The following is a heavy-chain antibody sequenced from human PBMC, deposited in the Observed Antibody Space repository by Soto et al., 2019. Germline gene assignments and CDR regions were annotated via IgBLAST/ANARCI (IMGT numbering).Heavy chain of an antibody. CDR1: GGSVSSGSYY. D-gene: IGHD3-22*01. V-gene: IGHV4-61*01. J-gene: IGHJ1*01. CDR3: AREDYYDSSD. Sequence: QVQLQESGPGLVKPSETLSLTCTVSGGSVSSGSYYWSWIRQPPGKGLEWIGYIYYSGSTNYNPSRKSRVTISVDTSKNQSSLKLSSVTAADTAVYYCAREDYYDSSDGGQGTLVTVSS. CDR2: IYYSGST.